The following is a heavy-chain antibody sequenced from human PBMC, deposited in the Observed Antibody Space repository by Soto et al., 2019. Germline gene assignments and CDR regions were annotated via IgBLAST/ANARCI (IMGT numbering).Heavy chain of an antibody. J-gene: IGHJ5*02. Sequence: GGSLRLSCAASGFTFYDYAMHWVRQAPGKGLEWVSGISWNSGSIGYADSVKGRFTISRDNAKNSLYLQMNSLRAEDTALYYCAKEAYDFWSGTTTTGWFDPWGQGTLVTVSS. CDR2: ISWNSGSI. D-gene: IGHD3-3*01. CDR1: GFTFYDYA. V-gene: IGHV3-9*01. CDR3: AKEAYDFWSGTTTTGWFDP.